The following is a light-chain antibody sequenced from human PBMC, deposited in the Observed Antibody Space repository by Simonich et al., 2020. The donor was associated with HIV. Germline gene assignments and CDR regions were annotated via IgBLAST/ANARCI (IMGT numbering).Light chain of an antibody. Sequence: DIVMTQSPDPLAVSLGERATINCKSSQSVLYSSNNKTYLAWYQQKPGQPPKLLIYWASTRESGVPDRFSGSGSGTDFTLTISSLQAEDVAVYYCQQYYSSPPTFGPGTKVDIK. CDR1: QSVLYSSNNKTY. CDR2: WAS. CDR3: QQYYSSPPT. V-gene: IGKV4-1*01. J-gene: IGKJ3*01.